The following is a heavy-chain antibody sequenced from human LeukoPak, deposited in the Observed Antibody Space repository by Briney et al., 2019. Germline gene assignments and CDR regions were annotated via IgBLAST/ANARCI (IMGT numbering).Heavy chain of an antibody. Sequence: SETLSPTCPVSGGSISSNYCSWIRQPPGKGRECIGYIFCIGPTNYNHSLKSRATITVDTSNNQFSLRLSSVAAADTAVYYCARVWGSGERGFDCWGQGNLVTVSS. CDR3: ARVWGSGERGFDC. V-gene: IGHV4-59*01. CDR2: IFCIGPT. CDR1: GGSISSNY. D-gene: IGHD3-16*01. J-gene: IGHJ4*02.